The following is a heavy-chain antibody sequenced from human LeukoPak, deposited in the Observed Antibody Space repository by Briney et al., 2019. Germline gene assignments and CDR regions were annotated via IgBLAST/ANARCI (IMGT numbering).Heavy chain of an antibody. Sequence: SETLSLTCTVSGGSISSYYWSWIRQPPGKGLEWIGYIYYSGSTNYNPSLKSRVTISVDTSKNQFSLKLSSVTAADTAVCYCARVIPEYYYDSSGFDYWGQGTLVTVSS. CDR2: IYYSGST. D-gene: IGHD3-22*01. CDR1: GGSISSYY. V-gene: IGHV4-59*01. J-gene: IGHJ4*02. CDR3: ARVIPEYYYDSSGFDY.